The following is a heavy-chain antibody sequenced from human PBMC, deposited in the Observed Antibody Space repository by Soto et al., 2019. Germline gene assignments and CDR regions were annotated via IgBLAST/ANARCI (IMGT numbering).Heavy chain of an antibody. Sequence: TSETLSLTCTVSGGSISRGGYYWSWIRQHPGKGLEWIGYMYYSGSTHYNPSLKSRDTISVDTSKNQFSLKLSSGTAADTAVYYCAIEPIAAASTNCFDPWGQGTLVTVSS. D-gene: IGHD2-2*01. CDR2: MYYSGST. V-gene: IGHV4-31*03. J-gene: IGHJ5*02. CDR1: GGSISRGGYY. CDR3: AIEPIAAASTNCFDP.